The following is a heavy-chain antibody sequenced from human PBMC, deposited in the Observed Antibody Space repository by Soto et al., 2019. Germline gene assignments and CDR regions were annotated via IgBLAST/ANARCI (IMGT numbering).Heavy chain of an antibody. J-gene: IGHJ4*02. V-gene: IGHV3-23*01. CDR1: GFSISNYA. Sequence: GGSLRLSCAASGFSISNYAMKWVRQTPGKGLEWVSGITGGGATDYADFAKGRFTMTTDTSTSTAYMELRSLRSDDTAVYYCARDPKIRFLEWVLIEALDYWGQGTLVTVSS. CDR2: ITGGGAT. D-gene: IGHD3-3*01. CDR3: ARDPKIRFLEWVLIEALDY.